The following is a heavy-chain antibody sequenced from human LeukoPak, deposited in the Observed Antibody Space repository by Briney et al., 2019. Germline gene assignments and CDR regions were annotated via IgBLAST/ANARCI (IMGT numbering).Heavy chain of an antibody. D-gene: IGHD1-26*01. CDR3: AKGGKWDVTPFDY. V-gene: IGHV3-23*01. CDR2: ISGGGGST. Sequence: GSLRLSCAASGFTFTSYSMNWVRQAPGKGLEWVSTISGGGGSTYYADSVKGRFTISRDNSKNTLYLQVNSLRAEDTAVYYCAKGGKWDVTPFDYWGLGTLVTVSS. CDR1: GFTFTSYS. J-gene: IGHJ4*02.